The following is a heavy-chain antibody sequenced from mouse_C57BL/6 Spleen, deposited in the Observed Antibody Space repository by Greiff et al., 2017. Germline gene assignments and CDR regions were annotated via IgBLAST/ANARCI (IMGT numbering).Heavy chain of an antibody. Sequence: QVQLQQPGAELVKPGASVKLSCKASGYTFTSYWMHWVKQRPGQGLEWIGMIHPNSGSTNYNEKFKSKATLTVDKSSSTAYMQLSSLTSEDSAVYYCARETTYYSKPNYFDYGGQGTTLTVAS. CDR2: IHPNSGST. CDR3: ARETTYYSKPNYFDY. J-gene: IGHJ2*01. CDR1: GYTFTSYW. D-gene: IGHD2-5*01. V-gene: IGHV1-64*01.